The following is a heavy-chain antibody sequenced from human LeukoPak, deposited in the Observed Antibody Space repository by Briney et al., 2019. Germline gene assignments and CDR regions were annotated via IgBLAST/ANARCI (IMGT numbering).Heavy chain of an antibody. CDR2: ISGSGGST. V-gene: IGHV3-23*01. CDR1: GFTFNNYG. J-gene: IGHJ4*02. D-gene: IGHD1-26*01. CDR3: AKDRILGPPARLFVY. Sequence: GGSLRLSCAASGFTFNNYGMNWVRQAPGKGLGWVSVISGSGGSTYYADSVKGRFTISRDNSKNTLYLQMNSLRAEDTAVYYCAKDRILGPPARLFVYWGERPLVTVSS.